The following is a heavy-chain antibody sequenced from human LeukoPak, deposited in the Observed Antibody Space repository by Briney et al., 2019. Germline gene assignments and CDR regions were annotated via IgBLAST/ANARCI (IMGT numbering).Heavy chain of an antibody. CDR3: AKDVSPGFFEN. CDR2: IRYDEGNK. CDR1: GFIFRSFG. J-gene: IGHJ4*02. D-gene: IGHD3-9*01. V-gene: IGHV3-30*02. Sequence: GGSLRLSCAASGFIFRSFGMHWVRQAPGKGLEWVAFIRYDEGNKYFADSVKGRFTVSGDNSKNTLYLQMNSLRAEDTAVYYCAKDVSPGFFENWGQGAQVTVSS.